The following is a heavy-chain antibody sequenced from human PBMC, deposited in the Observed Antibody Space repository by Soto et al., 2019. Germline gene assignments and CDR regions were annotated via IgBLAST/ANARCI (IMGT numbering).Heavy chain of an antibody. V-gene: IGHV4-34*01. CDR1: GGAFIGYY. J-gene: IGHJ6*02. CDR3: AVGGYDILTGLGDYYYGMDV. D-gene: IGHD3-9*01. CDR2: INHSGST. Sequence: SETLSLTCAVYGGAFIGYYCIFIRQPAGKGLEWIVEINHSGSTNYNPSLKSRVTISVDTSKNQFSLKLSSVTAADTAVYYCAVGGYDILTGLGDYYYGMDVWGQGTTVTSP.